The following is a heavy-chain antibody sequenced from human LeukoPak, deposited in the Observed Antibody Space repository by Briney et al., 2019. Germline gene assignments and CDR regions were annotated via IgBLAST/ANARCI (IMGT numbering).Heavy chain of an antibody. CDR2: IYYSGST. J-gene: IGHJ4*02. CDR3: ARSVVPAALFDY. D-gene: IGHD2-2*01. Sequence: PETLSLTCTVSGGSISSYYWSWIRQPPGKGLEWIGYIYYSGSTNYNPSLKSRVTISVDTSKNQFSLKLSSVTAADTAVYYCARSVVPAALFDYWGQGTLVTVSS. V-gene: IGHV4-59*01. CDR1: GGSISSYY.